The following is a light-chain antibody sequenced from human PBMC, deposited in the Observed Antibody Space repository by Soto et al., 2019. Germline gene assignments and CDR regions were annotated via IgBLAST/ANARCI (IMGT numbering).Light chain of an antibody. CDR1: QSVSSSD. V-gene: IGKV3-20*01. CDR3: QQYGSSSWT. Sequence: EIVLTQSPGTLSLSPGERATLSCRASQSVSSSDLAWYQQKPGQAPRRLIYGASSRATGIPDRFSGSVSEPDFNLTISRLEPEDFAVYYCQQYGSSSWTFGQGTKGEIK. CDR2: GAS. J-gene: IGKJ1*01.